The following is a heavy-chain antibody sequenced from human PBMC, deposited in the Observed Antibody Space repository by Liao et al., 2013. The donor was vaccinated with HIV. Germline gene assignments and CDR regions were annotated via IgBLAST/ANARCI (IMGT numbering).Heavy chain of an antibody. V-gene: IGHV4-34*01. Sequence: QVQLQQWGAGLLKPSETLSLTCAVYGGSFSGYYWSWIRQPPGKGLEWIGYIYYSGSTYYNPSLKSRVTISVDRSKNQFSLKLTSVTAADTAVYYCARDSMVTKSFDYWGQGTLVTVSS. CDR3: ARDSMVTKSFDY. J-gene: IGHJ4*02. CDR1: GGSFSGYY. D-gene: IGHD2-21*02. CDR2: IYYSGST.